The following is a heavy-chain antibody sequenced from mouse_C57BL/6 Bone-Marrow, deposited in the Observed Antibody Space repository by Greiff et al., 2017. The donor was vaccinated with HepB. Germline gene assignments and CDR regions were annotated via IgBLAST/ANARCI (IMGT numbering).Heavy chain of an antibody. Sequence: QVQLQQSGPGLVQPSQCLSITCTVSGFSFTSYGVHWVRQSPGKGLEWLGVIWRGGSTDYNAAFLSRLCITKDNSKTQVFFNMNSLQADDTAIYYCANSSDYYAMDYWGQGTSVTVSS. CDR1: GFSFTSYG. D-gene: IGHD1-1*01. V-gene: IGHV2-5*01. CDR3: ANSSDYYAMDY. CDR2: IWRGGST. J-gene: IGHJ4*01.